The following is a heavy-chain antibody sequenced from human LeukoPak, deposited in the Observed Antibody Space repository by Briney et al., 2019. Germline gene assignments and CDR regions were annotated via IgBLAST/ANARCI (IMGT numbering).Heavy chain of an antibody. CDR1: GFTFSSYA. Sequence: PGGSLRLSCAASGFTFSSYAMSWVRQAPGKGLEWVSAISGSGGSTYYADSVKGRFTISRDNSKNTLYLQMNSLRAEDTAVYYCAKAGAVEVVAAKYFDYWGQGTLVTVSS. V-gene: IGHV3-23*01. D-gene: IGHD2-15*01. J-gene: IGHJ4*02. CDR2: ISGSGGST. CDR3: AKAGAVEVVAAKYFDY.